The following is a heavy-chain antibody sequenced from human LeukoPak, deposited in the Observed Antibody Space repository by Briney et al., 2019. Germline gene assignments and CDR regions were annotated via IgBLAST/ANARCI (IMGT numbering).Heavy chain of an antibody. Sequence: SVKVSCKASGGTFSSYAISWVRQAPGQGLEWMGGIIPIFGTANYAQKFQGRVTITADESTSTAYMELSSLRSEDTAVYYCARISGISHYDILTGYPDYWGQGTLVTVSS. V-gene: IGHV1-69*01. J-gene: IGHJ4*02. D-gene: IGHD3-9*01. CDR2: IIPIFGTA. CDR1: GGTFSSYA. CDR3: ARISGISHYDILTGYPDY.